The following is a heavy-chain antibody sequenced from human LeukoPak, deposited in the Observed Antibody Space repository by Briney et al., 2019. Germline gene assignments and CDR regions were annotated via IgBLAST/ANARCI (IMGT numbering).Heavy chain of an antibody. Sequence: SQTLSLTCTVSGGSISSGGYHWGWIRQPPGKGLEWIGYIYHGGNTYYNPSLKSRVTMSLDRSKNQFSLRLTSVTAADAAVYYCASYCSTTSCPFDYWGQGTLVTVSS. CDR1: GGSISSGGYH. CDR3: ASYCSTTSCPFDY. D-gene: IGHD2-2*01. V-gene: IGHV4-30-2*01. J-gene: IGHJ4*02. CDR2: IYHGGNT.